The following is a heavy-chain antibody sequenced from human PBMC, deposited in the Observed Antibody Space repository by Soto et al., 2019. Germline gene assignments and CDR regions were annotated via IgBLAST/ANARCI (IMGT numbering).Heavy chain of an antibody. J-gene: IGHJ4*02. CDR2: IKQDGSEK. D-gene: IGHD6-13*01. CDR3: ARDGQLVINYFDY. CDR1: GFPFSSSW. Sequence: GGALRPSFGGPGFPFSSSWMGWGRPGPGKGLEWVANIKQDGSEKYYVDSVKGRFTISRDNAKNSLYLQMNSLRAEDTAVYYCARDGQLVINYFDYWGQGTLVTVSS. V-gene: IGHV3-7*01.